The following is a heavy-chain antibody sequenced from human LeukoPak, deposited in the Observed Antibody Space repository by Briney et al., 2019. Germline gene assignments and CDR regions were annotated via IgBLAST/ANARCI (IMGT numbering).Heavy chain of an antibody. J-gene: IGHJ3*02. CDR1: GGSISSSSYY. Sequence: SETLSLTCTVSGGSISSSSYYWGWIRQPPGKGLEWIGSIYYSGSTYYNPSLKSRVTISVDTSKNQFSLKLSSVTAADTAVYYCARHPTRLTGTTVGRVRAFDIWGQGTMVTVSS. V-gene: IGHV4-39*01. CDR3: ARHPTRLTGTTVGRVRAFDI. D-gene: IGHD1-7*01. CDR2: IYYSGST.